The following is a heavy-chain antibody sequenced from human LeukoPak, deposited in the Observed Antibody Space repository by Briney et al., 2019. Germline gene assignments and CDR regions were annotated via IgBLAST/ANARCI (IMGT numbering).Heavy chain of an antibody. J-gene: IGHJ4*02. V-gene: IGHV3-21*01. CDR2: ISTSSTYI. CDR1: GFTFSKYS. CDR3: ARAKTSGSYLYDY. Sequence: PGGSLRLSCAASGFTFSKYSMNWVRQAPGKGLEWVSSISTSSTYIYYADSMKGRFTVSRDNAKKSLHLQMSSLRAEDTAVYYCARAKTSGSYLYDYWGQGTLVTVSS. D-gene: IGHD1-26*01.